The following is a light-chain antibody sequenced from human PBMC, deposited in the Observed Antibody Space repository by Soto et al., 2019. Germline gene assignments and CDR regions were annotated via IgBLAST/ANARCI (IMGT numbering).Light chain of an antibody. CDR1: QSISSY. CDR2: AAS. Sequence: DIQMTPSPSSLSASVGDRVIITCRASQSISSYLNWYQQKPGKAPKLLIYAASSLQSGVPSRFSGSGSGTDFTLTISSLQPEDFATYYCQQSYSTPPWTFGQGTKVDIK. J-gene: IGKJ1*01. V-gene: IGKV1-39*01. CDR3: QQSYSTPPWT.